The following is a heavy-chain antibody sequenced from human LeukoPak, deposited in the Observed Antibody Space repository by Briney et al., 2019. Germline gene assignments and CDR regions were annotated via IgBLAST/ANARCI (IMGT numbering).Heavy chain of an antibody. CDR1: GFTVSSNS. D-gene: IGHD3-10*01. J-gene: IGHJ4*02. V-gene: IGHV3-66*04. CDR2: IYSGGST. Sequence: GGSLRLSCAASGFTVSSNSMSWVRQAPGKGLEWVSVIYSGGSTKYADSVKGRFTIFRDNSKDTLNLQMNSLRAEDTAVYYCARHLRYGSGGYFDYWGQGTLVTVSS. CDR3: ARHLRYGSGGYFDY.